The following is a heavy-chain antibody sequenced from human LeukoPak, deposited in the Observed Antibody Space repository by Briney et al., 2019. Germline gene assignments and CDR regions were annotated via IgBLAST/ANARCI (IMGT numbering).Heavy chain of an antibody. J-gene: IGHJ6*03. V-gene: IGHV3-21*01. D-gene: IGHD5-18*01. CDR2: ISSSSSYI. CDR3: ARDPEWMQLNYYYYYYYMDV. Sequence: GGSLRLSCAASGFTFSSYSMNWVRQAPGKGLEWVSSISSSSSYIYYADSVKGRFTISRDNAKNSLYLQMNSLRAEDTAVYYCARDPEWMQLNYYYYYYYMDVWGKGTTVTISS. CDR1: GFTFSSYS.